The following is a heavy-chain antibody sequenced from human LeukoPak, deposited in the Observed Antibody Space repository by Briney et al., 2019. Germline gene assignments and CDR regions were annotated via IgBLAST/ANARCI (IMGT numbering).Heavy chain of an antibody. CDR3: ARDPQRRSTTEFDY. J-gene: IGHJ4*02. CDR2: ISSSSSYI. CDR1: GFTFSSYS. V-gene: IGHV3-21*01. D-gene: IGHD6-25*01. Sequence: GGSLRLSCAASGFTFSSYSMNWVRQAPGKGLEWVSSISSSSSYIYYADSVKGRFTISRDNAKNSLYLQMNSLRAEDTAVYYCARDPQRRSTTEFDYWGQGTLVTVSS.